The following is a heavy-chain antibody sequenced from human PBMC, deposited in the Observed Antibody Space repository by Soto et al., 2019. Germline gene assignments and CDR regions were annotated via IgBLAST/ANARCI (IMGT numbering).Heavy chain of an antibody. V-gene: IGHV1-69*13. J-gene: IGHJ6*02. Sequence: SVKVSCKASGGTFSSYAMSWVRQAPGEGLEWMGGIIPIFGTANYAQKFQGRVTITADESTSTAYMELSSLRSEDTAVYYCAREEYSSSSLHYYGMDVWGQGPTITV. CDR3: AREEYSSSSLHYYGMDV. CDR2: IIPIFGTA. CDR1: GGTFSSYA. D-gene: IGHD6-6*01.